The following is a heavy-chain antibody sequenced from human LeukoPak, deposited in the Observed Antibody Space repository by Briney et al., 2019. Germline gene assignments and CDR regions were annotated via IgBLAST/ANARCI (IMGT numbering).Heavy chain of an antibody. CDR1: GGSISSYY. CDR2: IYYSGST. Sequence: SETLSLTCTVSGGSISSYYWIWIRQPPGKGLEWIGYIYYSGSTNYNPSLKSRVTISVDTSKNQFSLKLSSVTAADTAVYYCARGSSGWDAFDYWGQGTLVTVSS. D-gene: IGHD6-19*01. CDR3: ARGSSGWDAFDY. J-gene: IGHJ4*02. V-gene: IGHV4-59*01.